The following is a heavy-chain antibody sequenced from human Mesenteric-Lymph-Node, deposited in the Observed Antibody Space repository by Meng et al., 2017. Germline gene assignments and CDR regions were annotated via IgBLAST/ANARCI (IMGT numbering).Heavy chain of an antibody. CDR2: MYSSGRT. V-gene: IGHV4-4*07. Sequence: SETLSLTCTVSGGSISSFSWSWIRQPAGKGLEWIGRMYSSGRTDHNPSLKSRVTMSVDTSKNQFSLKLSSVTAADTAVYYCARGLVDYWGQGTLVTVSS. CDR1: GGSISSFS. J-gene: IGHJ4*02. CDR3: ARGLVDY.